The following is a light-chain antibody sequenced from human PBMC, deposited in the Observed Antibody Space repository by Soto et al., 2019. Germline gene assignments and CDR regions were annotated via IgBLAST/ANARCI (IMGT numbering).Light chain of an antibody. CDR1: QSVSTN. V-gene: IGKV3-15*01. J-gene: IGKJ1*01. CDR2: GAS. Sequence: NVMTQSPATLSVSPGERAALSCWTSQSVSTNLAWYQQRPGQAPRLLIYGASTRATGIPARFSGSESGTEFTLTLGSLLSEDFAVYCCQQYNKWPLSFGQGTRVEIK. CDR3: QQYNKWPLS.